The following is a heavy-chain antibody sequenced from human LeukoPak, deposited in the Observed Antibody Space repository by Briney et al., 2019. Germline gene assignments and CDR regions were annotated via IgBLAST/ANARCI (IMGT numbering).Heavy chain of an antibody. CDR3: AVPGFGDY. D-gene: IGHD3-16*01. CDR1: GGSISSYY. Sequence: KPSETLSLTCTVSGGSISSYYWSWIRQPPGKGLEWIGEINHSGSTNYNPSLKSRVTISVDTSKNQFSLKLSSVTAADTAVYYCAVPGFGDYWGQGTLVTVSS. CDR2: INHSGST. V-gene: IGHV4-34*01. J-gene: IGHJ4*02.